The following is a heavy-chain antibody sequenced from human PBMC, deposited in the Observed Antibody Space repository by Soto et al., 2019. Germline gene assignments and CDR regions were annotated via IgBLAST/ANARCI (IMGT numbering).Heavy chain of an antibody. CDR1: GESFSGYY. CDR3: ARGFSNSVTTRFDS. J-gene: IGHJ4*02. CDR2: VYGSGET. D-gene: IGHD4-4*01. V-gene: IGHV4-34*01. Sequence: VHLQQLGAGLLRPSETLSLTCIVSGESFSGYYWSWIRRSPDKGLEWIGEVYGSGETKYNPSLKSRISISEDPSKNQFSLRMTSMTAADTAVYYCARGFSNSVTTRFDSWGQGTLVTVSS.